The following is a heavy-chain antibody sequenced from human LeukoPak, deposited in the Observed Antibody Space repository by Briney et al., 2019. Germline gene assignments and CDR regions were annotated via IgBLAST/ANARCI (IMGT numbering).Heavy chain of an antibody. CDR2: LSSRSTII. CDR3: ARWGNSTAIEY. CDR1: GFTFSSYS. Sequence: GGSLRLSCATSGFTFSSYSMNWVRQAPGKGLEWVSYLSSRSTIIYYADSVKGRFTISRDNAKNSLYLQMNSLRAEDTAVYYCARWGNSTAIEYWGQGTLVTVSS. V-gene: IGHV3-48*01. D-gene: IGHD6-13*01. J-gene: IGHJ4*02.